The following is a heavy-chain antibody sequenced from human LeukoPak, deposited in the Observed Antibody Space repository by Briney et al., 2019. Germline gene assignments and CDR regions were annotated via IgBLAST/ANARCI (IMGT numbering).Heavy chain of an antibody. D-gene: IGHD1-26*01. Sequence: ASVKVSCKASGYSFVFFGVSWVRQAPGQGLEWMGWIDSHNGNTNYAEKFQGRVTMTTDTSTTTSYMELRSLRSDDTAVYYCARAVSGSLYGDFDFWGQGTLVTVSS. V-gene: IGHV1-18*01. CDR1: GYSFVFFG. J-gene: IGHJ4*02. CDR3: ARAVSGSLYGDFDF. CDR2: IDSHNGNT.